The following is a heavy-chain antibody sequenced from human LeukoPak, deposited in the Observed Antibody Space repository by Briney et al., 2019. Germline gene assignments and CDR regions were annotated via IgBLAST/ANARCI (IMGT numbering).Heavy chain of an antibody. V-gene: IGHV3-30*18. CDR2: ISNDESNK. D-gene: IGHD5-12*01. Sequence: GGSLRPSCAASGFTFSSSAMHWVRQPPGKGLEWVTVISNDESNKYYADSVKGRFTISRDNSKNMLYLQMNSLRTEDTAVYYCAKVGSGNDYCWGQGTLVTVSS. J-gene: IGHJ4*02. CDR1: GFTFSSSA. CDR3: AKVGSGNDYC.